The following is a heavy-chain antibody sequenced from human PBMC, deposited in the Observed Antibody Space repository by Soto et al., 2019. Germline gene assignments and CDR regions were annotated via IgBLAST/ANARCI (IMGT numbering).Heavy chain of an antibody. J-gene: IGHJ1*01. CDR1: GFTFSNYA. CDR2: ITGSGRST. D-gene: IGHD4-17*01. Sequence: EVQLLESGGDLVQPGGSLRLSCALSGFTFSNYAMNWVRQAPGKGLEWVSAITGSGRSTYYAESVKGRFTISRDNSKNTLYLQMNSLRAEDTAVYYCANYYGDYAGGEFFQHWGQGTLVPVSS. V-gene: IGHV3-23*01. CDR3: ANYYGDYAGGEFFQH.